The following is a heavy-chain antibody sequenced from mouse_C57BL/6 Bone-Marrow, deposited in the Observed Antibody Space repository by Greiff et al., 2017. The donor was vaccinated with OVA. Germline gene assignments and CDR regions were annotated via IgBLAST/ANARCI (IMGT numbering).Heavy chain of an antibody. V-gene: IGHV3-1*01. CDR2: ISYSGST. CDR1: GYSITSGYD. D-gene: IGHD1-1*01. J-gene: IGHJ1*03. CDR3: AKASPLLLRTDV. Sequence: EVQRVESGPGMVKPSQSLSLTCTVTGYSITSGYDWHWIRHFPGNKLEWMGYISYSGSTNYNPSLKSRISITHDTSKNHFFLKLNSVTTEDTATYYCAKASPLLLRTDVWGTGTTVTVSS.